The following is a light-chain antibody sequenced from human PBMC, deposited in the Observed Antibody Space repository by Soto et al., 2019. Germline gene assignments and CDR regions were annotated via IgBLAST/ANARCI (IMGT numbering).Light chain of an antibody. V-gene: IGLV2-14*01. J-gene: IGLJ3*02. CDR2: EVR. Sequence: QSALTQPASVSGSLGQSITISCTGSNRDIGAYNLVSWYQQHPDKAPKLIIYEVRNRPSGVSYRFTGSRSGNTASLTISGLQADDESAFYCCSYATTSTLLFGGGTKLTVL. CDR3: CSYATTSTLL. CDR1: NRDIGAYNL.